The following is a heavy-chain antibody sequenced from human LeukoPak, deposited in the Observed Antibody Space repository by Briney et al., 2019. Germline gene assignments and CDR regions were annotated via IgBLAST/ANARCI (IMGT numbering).Heavy chain of an antibody. D-gene: IGHD6-25*01. Sequence: PGGSLRLSCAASGFTFDDYTMHWVRQAPGKGLEWVSLISWDGGSTYYADSVKGRFTISRDNSKNTLYLQMNSLRAEDTAVYYCARASGIATWGQGTLVTVSS. J-gene: IGHJ5*02. CDR3: ARASGIAT. V-gene: IGHV3-43*01. CDR2: ISWDGGST. CDR1: GFTFDDYT.